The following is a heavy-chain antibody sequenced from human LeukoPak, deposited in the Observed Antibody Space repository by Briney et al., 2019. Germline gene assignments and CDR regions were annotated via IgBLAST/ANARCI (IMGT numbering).Heavy chain of an antibody. J-gene: IGHJ4*02. D-gene: IGHD3-3*01. CDR3: ATVEWDTPHAYFDY. CDR1: GGTFSSYA. Sequence: GSSVKVSCKASGGTFSSYAISWVRQAPGQGLEWMGGIIPIFGTANYAQKVQGRVTITTDESTSTAYMELSSLRSEDTAVYYCATVEWDTPHAYFDYWGQGTLVTVSS. CDR2: IIPIFGTA. V-gene: IGHV1-69*05.